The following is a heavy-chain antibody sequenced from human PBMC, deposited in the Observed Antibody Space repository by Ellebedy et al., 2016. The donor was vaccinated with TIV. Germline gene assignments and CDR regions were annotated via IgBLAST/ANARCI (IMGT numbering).Heavy chain of an antibody. CDR3: AREGGVYYFDY. CDR2: INPSGGGT. D-gene: IGHD1-26*01. Sequence: AASVKVSCKASGYTFTSDLIHWVRQAPGQELEWMGIINPSGGGTGYAQKFQGRVTMTRDTSARTVYMELSSLRSEDTAVYYGAREGGVYYFDYWGQGTLVTVSS. J-gene: IGHJ4*02. V-gene: IGHV1-46*01. CDR1: GYTFTSDL.